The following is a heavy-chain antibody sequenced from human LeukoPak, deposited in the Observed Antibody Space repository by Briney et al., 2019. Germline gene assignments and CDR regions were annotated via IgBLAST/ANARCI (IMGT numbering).Heavy chain of an antibody. CDR1: GASISTYH. CDR3: ATTSGSFDH. D-gene: IGHD3-3*01. Sequence: PSETLSLTCSVSGASISTYHWSWIRQPAGKGLEWIGRIYNSGITKYNQSLESRVTMSVDTSTNQFSRKLSSVTAADTAVYYCATTSGSFDHWGQGALVIVST. J-gene: IGHJ4*02. V-gene: IGHV4-4*07. CDR2: IYNSGIT.